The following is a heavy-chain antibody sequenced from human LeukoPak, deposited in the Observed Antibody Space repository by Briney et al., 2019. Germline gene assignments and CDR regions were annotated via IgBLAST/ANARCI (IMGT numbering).Heavy chain of an antibody. Sequence: PSETLSLTCTVSGGSISSGGYSWSWIRQHPGKGLEWIGYIYYSGSTYYNPSLKSRVTISVDTSKNQFSLKLSSVTAADTAVYYCARDSITNWFDPWGQGTLVTVSS. CDR1: GGSISSGGYS. D-gene: IGHD3-10*01. CDR3: ARDSITNWFDP. CDR2: IYYSGST. J-gene: IGHJ5*02. V-gene: IGHV4-31*03.